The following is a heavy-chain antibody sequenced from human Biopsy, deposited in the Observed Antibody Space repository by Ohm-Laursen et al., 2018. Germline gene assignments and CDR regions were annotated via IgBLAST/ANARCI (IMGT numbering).Heavy chain of an antibody. Sequence: PGTLSLTCAVFGKTFSDYQWSWIRQPPGKGLEWIGQINQAGTTNYNPSLKSRVSISADASKYEFSLRLTSVTAADTAVYLCGNEVHGRDYWGVGAQVTVSS. J-gene: IGHJ4*02. CDR1: GKTFSDYQ. V-gene: IGHV4-34*08. D-gene: IGHD2-15*01. CDR3: GNEVHGRDY. CDR2: INQAGTT.